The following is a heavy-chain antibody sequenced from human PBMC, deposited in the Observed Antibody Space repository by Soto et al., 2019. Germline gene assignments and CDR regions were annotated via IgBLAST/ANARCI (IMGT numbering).Heavy chain of an antibody. CDR3: AKGRGGSGSLSPRVDF. V-gene: IGHV3-23*01. D-gene: IGHD3-10*01. Sequence: EVQLLESGGGLVQPGGSLRLSCAASGFTFNNYAMTWVRQAPGKGLEWVSAISGGGDTTSYADSVKGRFTVSRDGSKNTLYPQMSRLGAEDTALSYLAKGRGGSGSLSPRVDFWGQGTLVTVSS. J-gene: IGHJ4*02. CDR2: ISGGGDTT. CDR1: GFTFNNYA.